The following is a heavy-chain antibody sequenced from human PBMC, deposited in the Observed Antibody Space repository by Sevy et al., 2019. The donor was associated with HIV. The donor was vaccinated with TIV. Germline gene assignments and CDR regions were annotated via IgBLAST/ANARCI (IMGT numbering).Heavy chain of an antibody. J-gene: IGHJ4*02. Sequence: GGSLRLSCAASGSTFSNYAMSWVRQTPGKGLEWVSAISGSADATYYTDSVKGRFTISRDNSKNTVYLQMNSLRAEDTAVYYCVKEVSQYSYSDYWGQGTLVTVSS. CDR3: VKEVSQYSYSDY. V-gene: IGHV3-23*01. CDR2: ISGSADAT. D-gene: IGHD5-18*01. CDR1: GSTFSNYA.